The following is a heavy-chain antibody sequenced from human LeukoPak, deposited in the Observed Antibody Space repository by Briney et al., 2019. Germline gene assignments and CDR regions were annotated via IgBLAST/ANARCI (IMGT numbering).Heavy chain of an antibody. D-gene: IGHD3-10*01. CDR3: AKDFSYYAGDFDY. CDR2: IKEDGSEQ. V-gene: IGHV3-7*05. CDR1: GFTFSSYW. Sequence: PGGSLRLSCAASGFTFSSYWMSWVRQAPGKGLEWVANIKEDGSEQYYVDSVKGRFTISRDNAKNSLYLQMNSLRAEDTAVYYCAKDFSYYAGDFDYWGQGTLVTVSS. J-gene: IGHJ4*02.